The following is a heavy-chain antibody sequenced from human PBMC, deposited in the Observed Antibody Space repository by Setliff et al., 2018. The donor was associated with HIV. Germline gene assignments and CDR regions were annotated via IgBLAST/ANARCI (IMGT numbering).Heavy chain of an antibody. CDR2: ISYSGNP. J-gene: IGHJ6*03. D-gene: IGHD5-18*01. V-gene: IGHV4-59*12. CDR1: GGSISSYY. Sequence: SETLSLTCTVFGGSISSYYWSWIRQSPGRGLQWIGYISYSGNPNYNPSLKSRVTISVDTSKRQFSLNLSSVTAADTAVYYCARGLQLGGGADYYYYYMDVWDKGTTVTVSS. CDR3: ARGLQLGGGADYYYYYMDV.